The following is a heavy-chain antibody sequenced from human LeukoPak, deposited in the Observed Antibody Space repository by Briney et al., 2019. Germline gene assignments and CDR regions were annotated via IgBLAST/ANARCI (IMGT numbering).Heavy chain of an antibody. CDR3: ARTSFSSSCLY. J-gene: IGHJ4*02. Sequence: SETLSLTCTVSGGSISSSSYYWGWIRQPPGKGLEWIGSIYYSGSTYYNPSLKSRVTISVDTSKNQFSLKLSSVTAADTAVYYCARTSFSSSCLYWGRGTLVTVSS. CDR2: IYYSGST. D-gene: IGHD6-13*01. V-gene: IGHV4-39*07. CDR1: GGSISSSSYY.